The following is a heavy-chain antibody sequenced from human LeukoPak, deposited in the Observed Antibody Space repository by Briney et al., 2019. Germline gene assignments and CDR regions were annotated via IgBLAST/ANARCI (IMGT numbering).Heavy chain of an antibody. V-gene: IGHV3-23*01. CDR1: GFTFRSHD. CDR2: ISGSGGST. CDR3: ARVLGCSSTSCYDYYYYYGMDV. J-gene: IGHJ6*02. Sequence: GGSLRLSCAASGFTFRSHDMSWVRQAPGKGLEWVSGISGSGGSTFYADYVKGRFTISRDNAKNSLYLQMNSLRAEDTAVYYCARVLGCSSTSCYDYYYYYGMDVWGQGTTVTVSS. D-gene: IGHD2-2*01.